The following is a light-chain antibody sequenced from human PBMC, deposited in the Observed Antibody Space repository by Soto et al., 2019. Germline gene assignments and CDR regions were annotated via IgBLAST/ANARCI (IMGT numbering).Light chain of an antibody. CDR3: VAWDDSLNGYVV. V-gene: IGLV1-44*01. CDR1: SSNIGSNT. CDR2: SNN. Sequence: QSVLTQPPSASGTPGQRVTISCSGSSSNIGSNTVNWYQQLPGTAPKLVIYSNNQRPSGVPDRFYGSKSGTSASMANSGVQSEDEADYYCVAWDDSLNGYVVFGGGTKVTVL. J-gene: IGLJ2*01.